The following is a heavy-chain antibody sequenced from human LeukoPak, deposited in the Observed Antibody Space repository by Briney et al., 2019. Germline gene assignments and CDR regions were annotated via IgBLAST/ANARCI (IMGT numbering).Heavy chain of an antibody. J-gene: IGHJ1*01. Sequence: SSETLSLTCTVSGGSISNYYWSWVRQPPGKGLGWIAYIYYSGSTNYNPSLKSRATISVDTSKNQFSLKLTSVTAADTAVYYCARLSSGRPHEYFQHWGQGTLVTVSS. D-gene: IGHD3-22*01. V-gene: IGHV4-59*01. CDR2: IYYSGST. CDR3: ARLSSGRPHEYFQH. CDR1: GGSISNYY.